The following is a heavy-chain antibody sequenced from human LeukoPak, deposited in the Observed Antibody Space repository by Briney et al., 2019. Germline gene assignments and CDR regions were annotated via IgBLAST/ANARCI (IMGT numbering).Heavy chain of an antibody. D-gene: IGHD5-18*01. CDR1: GFTFSSYA. CDR3: ARAMCEYSYGFCGMDV. J-gene: IGHJ6*02. V-gene: IGHV3-30-3*01. CDR2: ISYAGSNK. Sequence: GGSLRLSCAASGFTFSSYAMHWVRQAPGKGLEWVAVISYAGSNKYNADSEKGRFTISRDNSKNTLYLQMNSLRAEDTAVYYCARAMCEYSYGFCGMDVWGQGTTVTVSS.